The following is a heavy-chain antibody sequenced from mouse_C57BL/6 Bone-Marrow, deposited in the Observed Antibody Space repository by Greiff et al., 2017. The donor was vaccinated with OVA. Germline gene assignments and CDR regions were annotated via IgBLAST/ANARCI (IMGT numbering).Heavy chain of an antibody. CDR1: GISITTGNYR. V-gene: IGHV3-5*01. Sequence: DVQLQESGPGLVKPSQTVFLTCTVTGISITTGNYRWRWIRQFPGNKLEWIGYIYYSGTITYNPSLTSRTTITRDTPKTQFFLEMNSLTAEDTATYYCARYSPEYFDVWGTGTTVTVSS. CDR3: ARYSPEYFDV. J-gene: IGHJ1*03. D-gene: IGHD2-12*01. CDR2: IYYSGTI.